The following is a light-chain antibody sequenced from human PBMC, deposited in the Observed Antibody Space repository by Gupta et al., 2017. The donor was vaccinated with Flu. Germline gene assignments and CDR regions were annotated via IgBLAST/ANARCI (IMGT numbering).Light chain of an antibody. CDR3: HPANNWLPFT. J-gene: IGKJ1*01. CDR2: GAS. CDR1: QSVSTN. Sequence: EIVMTQSPATLPASPGERATLSCRASQSVSTNLAWYQQTPGQAPRLLLYGASSRATGVPARFCGSGGGTKFSLIITSRQEEDFAVFCYHPANNWLPFTFGQGTQVEIK. V-gene: IGKV3-15*01.